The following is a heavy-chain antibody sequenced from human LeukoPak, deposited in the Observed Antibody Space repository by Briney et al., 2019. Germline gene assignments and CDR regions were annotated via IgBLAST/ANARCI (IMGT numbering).Heavy chain of an antibody. D-gene: IGHD2-21*02. CDR3: ARDDYCGGDCSPPSVLDY. CDR2: IKQDGSEK. V-gene: IGHV3-7*01. Sequence: GGSLRLSCAASGFTFSSYWMSCVRQAPGKGLKWVANIKQDGSEKYYVDSVKGAFTISRDNTTTSLYLQMKGLRAEDTAVYYCARDDYCGGDCSPPSVLDYWGQGTLVTVSS. J-gene: IGHJ4*02. CDR1: GFTFSSYW.